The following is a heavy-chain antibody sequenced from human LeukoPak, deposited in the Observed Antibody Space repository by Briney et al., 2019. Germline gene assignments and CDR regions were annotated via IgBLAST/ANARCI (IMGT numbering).Heavy chain of an antibody. CDR1: GGSISSGGYY. V-gene: IGHV4-31*03. CDR3: ARGGGFWSGYYPHDY. J-gene: IGHJ4*02. D-gene: IGHD3-3*01. CDR2: IYYSGST. Sequence: SQILSLTCTVSGGSISSGGYYWSWIRQHPGKGLEWIGYIYYSGSTYYNPSLKSRVTISVDTSKNQFSLKLSSVTAADTAVYYCARGGGFWSGYYPHDYWGQGTLVTVSS.